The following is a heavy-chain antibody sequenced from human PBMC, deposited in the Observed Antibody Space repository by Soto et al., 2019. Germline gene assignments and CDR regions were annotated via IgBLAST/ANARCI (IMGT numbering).Heavy chain of an antibody. CDR1: GFTVSSYY. CDR2: IYSGGST. Sequence: EVQLVESGGGLVQPGGSLRLSCAASGFTVSSYYMRWVRQAPGKGLEWVSVIYSGGSTYYADSLKGSFTISRDKSKNTLYLQMNCLRAEDTAVYYCGREGPRSSIAAPGILGQGTMVTVSS. D-gene: IGHD6-6*01. J-gene: IGHJ3*02. V-gene: IGHV3-66*01. CDR3: GREGPRSSIAAPGI.